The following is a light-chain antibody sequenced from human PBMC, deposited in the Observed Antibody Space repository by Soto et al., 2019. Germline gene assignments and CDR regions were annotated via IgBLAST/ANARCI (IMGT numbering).Light chain of an antibody. V-gene: IGKV3-20*01. J-gene: IGKJ1*01. CDR2: GAS. CDR3: QQYGSSSWT. Sequence: EIVLTQSPGSLSLSPGERATLSCRASQSVNSNYLAWYQQKPGQAPRLLIYGASSRATGIPDRFSGSGSGTDFTLTIRRLETEDFAVYYCQQYGSSSWTFGQGTKVDIK. CDR1: QSVNSNY.